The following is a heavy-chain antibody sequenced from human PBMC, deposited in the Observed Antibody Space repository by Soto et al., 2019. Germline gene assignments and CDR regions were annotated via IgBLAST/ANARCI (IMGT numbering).Heavy chain of an antibody. D-gene: IGHD2-21*01. CDR3: ACGQYYFDY. CDR1: GFPDSSYG. V-gene: IGHV3-30*03. Sequence: QVQLVESGGGVVQPGRSLRLSCAASGFPDSSYGMHWVRQAPGKGLDWVALISYDGTNQYYADSVKGRFTVSRDNSKNTLYLHMSSLRAEDTAVYYCACGQYYFDYCGQGTLVSVSS. J-gene: IGHJ4*02. CDR2: ISYDGTNQ.